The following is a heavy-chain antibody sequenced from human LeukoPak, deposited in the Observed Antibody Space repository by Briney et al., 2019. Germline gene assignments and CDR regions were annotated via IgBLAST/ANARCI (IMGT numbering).Heavy chain of an antibody. CDR2: ISYDGSNK. D-gene: IGHD5-24*01. J-gene: IGHJ5*02. V-gene: IGHV3-30*04. Sequence: GGSLRLSCAASGFTFSSYAMHWVRQAPGKGLEWVAVISYDGSNKYYADSVKGRFTISRDNSKNTLYLQMNSLRAEDTAVYYCARDISRGDNWFDPWGQGTLVTVSS. CDR3: ARDISRGDNWFDP. CDR1: GFTFSSYA.